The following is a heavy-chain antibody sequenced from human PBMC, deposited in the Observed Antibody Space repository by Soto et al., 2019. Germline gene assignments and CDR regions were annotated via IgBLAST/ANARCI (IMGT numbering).Heavy chain of an antibody. Sequence: SLRLSCAASGFTSSTYALNWVRQAPGKGLEWVSTISESGHHTYYADSVKGRFTISRDKSKNTLSLQMNSLRPEDTAVYYCAKSDGCGGGSCYTGTYYYFAFWGRGTLATGSS. CDR2: ISESGHHT. CDR1: GFTSSTYA. J-gene: IGHJ2*01. D-gene: IGHD2-15*01. CDR3: AKSDGCGGGSCYTGTYYYFAF. V-gene: IGHV3-23*01.